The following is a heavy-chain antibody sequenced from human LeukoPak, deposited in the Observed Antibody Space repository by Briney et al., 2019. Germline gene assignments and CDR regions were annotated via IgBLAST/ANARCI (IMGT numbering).Heavy chain of an antibody. CDR3: AKDGNWAAVS. CDR2: IRHDGTDQ. CDR1: GFTFS. D-gene: IGHD6-13*01. Sequence: GGSLRLSCVGSGFTFSVHWVRQVPGKGLEWLTFIRHDGTDQHYADSVRGRFTISRDNSKNTVYLQMNSLRPEDTALYYCAKDGNWAAVSWGQGTLVTVSS. J-gene: IGHJ5*02. V-gene: IGHV3-30*02.